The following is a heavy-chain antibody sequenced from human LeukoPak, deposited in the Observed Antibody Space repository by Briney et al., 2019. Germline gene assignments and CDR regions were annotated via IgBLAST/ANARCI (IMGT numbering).Heavy chain of an antibody. CDR2: IYNSGST. J-gene: IGHJ3*02. CDR1: GGSIRSYY. D-gene: IGHD3-10*01. V-gene: IGHV4-59*08. Sequence: SETLSLTCTVSGGSIRSYYWSWIRQPPGKGLEWIGNIYNSGSTNYNPSLKSRVTISVDTSKTQFSLKLGSVTAADTAVYYCARLDRGWNAFDIWGHGTMVTVSS. CDR3: ARLDRGWNAFDI.